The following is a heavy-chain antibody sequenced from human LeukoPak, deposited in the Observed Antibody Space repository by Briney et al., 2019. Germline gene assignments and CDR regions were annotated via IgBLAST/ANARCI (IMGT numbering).Heavy chain of an antibody. Sequence: SGGSLRLSCAASGFTFSSYAMSWARQAPGKGLEWVSAISGSGGSTYYADPVKGRFTISRDNSKNTLYLQMNSLRAEDTAVYYCARARAPYGGNSDYWGQGTLVTVSS. J-gene: IGHJ4*02. V-gene: IGHV3-23*01. CDR2: ISGSGGST. CDR3: ARARAPYGGNSDY. CDR1: GFTFSSYA. D-gene: IGHD4-23*01.